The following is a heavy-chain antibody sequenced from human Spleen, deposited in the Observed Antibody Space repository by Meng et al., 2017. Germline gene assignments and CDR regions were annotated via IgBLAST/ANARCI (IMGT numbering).Heavy chain of an antibody. Sequence: QVQLWQPGSKLKNPGTSLNVSCKTSGYTVTNYAMNWVRQAPGQRLEWMGWITTNTGHPTYAQGFTGRFVFSLDTSVSTAYLEISSLKAEDTAVYYCARVERWDLGLDYWGQGTLVTVSS. V-gene: IGHV7-4-1*02. D-gene: IGHD1-26*01. J-gene: IGHJ4*02. CDR3: ARVERWDLGLDY. CDR2: ITTNTGHP. CDR1: GYTVTNYA.